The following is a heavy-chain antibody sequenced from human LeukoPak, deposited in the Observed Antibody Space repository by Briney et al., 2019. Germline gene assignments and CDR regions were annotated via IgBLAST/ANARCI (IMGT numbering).Heavy chain of an antibody. CDR3: ARDKRVDTAMATVDLYYYYYYMDV. CDR2: IYTSGST. V-gene: IGHV4-4*07. D-gene: IGHD5-18*01. J-gene: IGHJ6*03. Sequence: SETLSLTCTVSGGSISSYYSSWIRQPAGKGLEWIGRIYTSGSTNYNPSLKSRVTMSVDTSKNQFSLKLSSVTAADTAVYYCARDKRVDTAMATVDLYYYYYYMDVWGRGTTVTVSS. CDR1: GGSISSYY.